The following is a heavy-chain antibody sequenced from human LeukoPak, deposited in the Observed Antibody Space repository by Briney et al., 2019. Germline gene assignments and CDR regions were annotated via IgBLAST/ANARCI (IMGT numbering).Heavy chain of an antibody. CDR2: ISRSSNYI. Sequence: GGSLRLSCAASGFSFSSESMNWVRQAPGKGLEWVSPISRSSNYIYYADSMKGRFTISRDNAKNSLYLQINSLRAEDTAVYYCARVACSGDSCYMDYWGQGTLVTVSS. CDR1: GFSFSSES. V-gene: IGHV3-21*06. J-gene: IGHJ4*02. D-gene: IGHD2-15*01. CDR3: ARVACSGDSCYMDY.